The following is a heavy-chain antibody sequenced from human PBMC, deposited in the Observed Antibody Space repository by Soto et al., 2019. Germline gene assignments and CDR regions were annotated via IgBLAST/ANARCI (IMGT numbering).Heavy chain of an antibody. CDR3: ARGGYSYGSVSNWFDP. D-gene: IGHD5-18*01. J-gene: IGHJ5*02. V-gene: IGHV1-3*01. Sequence: ASVKVSCKASGYTFTSYAMHWVRQAPGQRLEWMGWINAGNGNTKYSQKFQGRVTITRDTSASTAYMELSSLRSEDTAVYYCARGGYSYGSVSNWFDPWGQGTLVTVS. CDR2: INAGNGNT. CDR1: GYTFTSYA.